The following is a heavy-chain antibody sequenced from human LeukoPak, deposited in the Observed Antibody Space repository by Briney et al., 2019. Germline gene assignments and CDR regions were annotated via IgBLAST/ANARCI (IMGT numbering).Heavy chain of an antibody. CDR3: ARESSDGGWYFDL. J-gene: IGHJ2*01. CDR1: GGSVSSGSHC. V-gene: IGHV4-61*01. CDR2: VYYSGGT. Sequence: SETLSLTCTVSGGSVSSGSHCWSWIRQPPGKGLEWIGYVYYSGGTYYNPSLKSRVTISVDTSKNQFSLKLSSVTAADTAVYYCARESSDGGWYFDLWGRGTQVTVSS.